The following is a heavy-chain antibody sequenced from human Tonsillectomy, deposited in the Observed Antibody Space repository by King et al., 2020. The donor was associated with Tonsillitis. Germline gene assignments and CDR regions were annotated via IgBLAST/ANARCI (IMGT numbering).Heavy chain of an antibody. CDR3: ARVVPVAGTRWDYFDY. CDR2: INTLSGGI. CDR1: GDTFIGQY. J-gene: IGHJ4*02. V-gene: IGHV1-2*02. D-gene: IGHD6-19*01. Sequence: QLVQSGAEVKKPGASVKVSCKSSGDTFIGQYMHWVRQAPGQGLEWMGWINTLSGGINYAQKLQGRVTMTRDTSISTAYMDLRSLRSDDTAVYYCARVVPVAGTRWDYFDYWGQGTLVTVSS.